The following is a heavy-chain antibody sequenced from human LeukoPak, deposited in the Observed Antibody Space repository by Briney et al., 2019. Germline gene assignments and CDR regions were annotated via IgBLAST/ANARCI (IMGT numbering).Heavy chain of an antibody. CDR1: GFTFSSYW. V-gene: IGHV3-7*01. CDR3: ARGIQLYYYYYGMDV. J-gene: IGHJ6*02. CDR2: IKQDGSEK. Sequence: GGSLRLSCAASGFTFSSYWMSWVRQAPGKRLEWVANIKQDGSEKYYVDSVKGRFTISRDNAKNSLYLQMNSLRAEDTAVYYCARGIQLYYYYYGMDVWGQGTTVTVSS. D-gene: IGHD5-18*01.